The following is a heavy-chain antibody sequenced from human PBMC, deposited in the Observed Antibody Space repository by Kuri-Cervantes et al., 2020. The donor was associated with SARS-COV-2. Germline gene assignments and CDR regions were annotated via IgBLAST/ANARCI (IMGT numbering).Heavy chain of an antibody. D-gene: IGHD6-19*01. CDR2: ISYDGSNK. CDR3: AKDLGSGWYYYGMDV. V-gene: IGHV3-30*18. Sequence: GGSLRLSCAASGFTFSSYAMHWVRQAPGKGLEWVAVISYDGSNKYYADSVKGRFTISRDNSKNTLYLQMNSLRAEDTAVYYCAKDLGSGWYYYGMDVWGQGTTVTVSS. CDR1: GFTFSSYA. J-gene: IGHJ6*02.